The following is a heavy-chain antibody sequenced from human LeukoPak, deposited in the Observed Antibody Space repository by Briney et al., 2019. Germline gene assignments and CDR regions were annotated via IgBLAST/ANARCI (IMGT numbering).Heavy chain of an antibody. V-gene: IGHV1-69*04. CDR2: IIPILGIA. Sequence: ASVKVSCKASGGTFSSYAINWVRQAPGQGLEWMGRIIPILGIANYAQKFQGRVTITADKSTSTAYMELSSLRSEDTAVYYCAREGWELLGGFDYWGQGTLVTVSS. J-gene: IGHJ4*02. D-gene: IGHD1-26*01. CDR1: GGTFSSYA. CDR3: AREGWELLGGFDY.